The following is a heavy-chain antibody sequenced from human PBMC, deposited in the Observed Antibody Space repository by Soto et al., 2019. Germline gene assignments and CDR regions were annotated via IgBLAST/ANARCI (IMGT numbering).Heavy chain of an antibody. CDR2: INPSGGST. V-gene: IGHV1-46*01. Sequence: ASVKVSCKASGYTFTSYYMHWVRQAPGQGLEWMGLINPSGGSTTYPQKFQGRVTMTRDTSTSTVYMELSSLRSEDTAVYYCAREGGRIVGATQPPYYYGMDVWGQGTTVTVSS. J-gene: IGHJ6*02. D-gene: IGHD1-26*01. CDR1: GYTFTSYY. CDR3: AREGGRIVGATQPPYYYGMDV.